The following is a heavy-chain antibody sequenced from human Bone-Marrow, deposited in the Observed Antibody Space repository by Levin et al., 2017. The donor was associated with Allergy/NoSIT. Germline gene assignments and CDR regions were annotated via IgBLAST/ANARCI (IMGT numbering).Heavy chain of an antibody. J-gene: IGHJ4*02. V-gene: IGHV3-30*18. CDR2: ISFDGSET. Sequence: PGGSLRLSCAVSGFTFSGYGMHWVRQAPGKGLEWVAIISFDGSETYYGDSVKGRFTISRDNSKNTLYLQMSSLGPEDTAVYYCAKAGHYSDSGGYYYYFDFWGQGTLVTVSS. CDR1: GFTFSGYG. D-gene: IGHD3-22*01. CDR3: AKAGHYSDSGGYYYYFDF.